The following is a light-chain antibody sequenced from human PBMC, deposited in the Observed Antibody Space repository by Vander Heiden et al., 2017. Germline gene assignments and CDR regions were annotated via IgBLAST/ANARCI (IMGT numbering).Light chain of an antibody. Sequence: DIQMSQSPSSVSASVGDRVTITCRASQGINNSLAWYQQKPGKSPKLLISAASSLQSGVPSRFSGSVSGTDFTLSISSLQPEDFATYFCQQANSFPITFGQGTLMDSK. CDR1: QGINNS. CDR3: QQANSFPIT. J-gene: IGKJ5*01. CDR2: AAS. V-gene: IGKV1-12*01.